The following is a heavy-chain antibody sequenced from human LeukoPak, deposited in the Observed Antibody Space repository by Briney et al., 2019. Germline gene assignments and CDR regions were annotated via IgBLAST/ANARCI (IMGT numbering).Heavy chain of an antibody. V-gene: IGHV3-73*01. D-gene: IGHD6-6*01. CDR3: TRVAARPSG. CDR2: IRSKANSYAT. CDR1: GFTFSTYS. Sequence: GRSLRLSCAASGFTFSTYSMNWVRQASGKGLEWVGRIRSKANSYATAYAASVKGRFTVSRDDSKNTAYLQMNSLKTEDTAIYYCTRVAARPSGWGQGTLVTVSS. J-gene: IGHJ4*02.